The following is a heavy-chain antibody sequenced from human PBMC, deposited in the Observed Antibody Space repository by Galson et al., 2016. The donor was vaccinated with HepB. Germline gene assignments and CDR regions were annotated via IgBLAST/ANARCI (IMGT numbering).Heavy chain of an antibody. V-gene: IGHV3-48*03. CDR1: GFTFSSYE. Sequence: SLRLSCAAPGFTFSSYEMHWVRQAPGKGLEWVSYISSSGGMIFYADSVRGRFTISRDHAENSLSLQMDSLRPEDTGVYFCVRDSGGYRDGPQYYLDYWGQGVLVTVSS. CDR2: ISSSGGMI. D-gene: IGHD5-18*01. CDR3: VRDSGGYRDGPQYYLDY. J-gene: IGHJ4*02.